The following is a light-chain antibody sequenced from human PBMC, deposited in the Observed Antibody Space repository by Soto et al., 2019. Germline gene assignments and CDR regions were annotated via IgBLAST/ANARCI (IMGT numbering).Light chain of an antibody. CDR1: SSDVGGNKY. CDR3: SAFTGTSYV. J-gene: IGLJ1*01. CDR2: DVS. Sequence: QSALTQPASVSGSQGQSITISCTGTSSDVGGNKYVSWYQQYPGKAPKLMICDVSNRPSGVSNRFSGSKSGNTASLTISGLQAEDEADYYCSAFTGTSYVFGTGTKVTVL. V-gene: IGLV2-14*03.